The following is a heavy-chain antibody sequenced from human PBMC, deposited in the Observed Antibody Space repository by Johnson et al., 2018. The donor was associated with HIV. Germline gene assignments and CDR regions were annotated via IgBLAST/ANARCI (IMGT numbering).Heavy chain of an antibody. CDR2: IWYDGSNK. CDR1: GFTFSSYG. CDR3: AKFLDAFDI. V-gene: IGHV3-33*06. J-gene: IGHJ3*02. Sequence: QMQLVESGGGVVQPGRSLRLSCAASGFTFSSYGMHWVRQAPGKGLEWVAVIWYDGSNKYYADSVKGRFTISRDNSKNTLYLQMNSLRAEDTAVYYCAKFLDAFDIWCQGTMVTVSS.